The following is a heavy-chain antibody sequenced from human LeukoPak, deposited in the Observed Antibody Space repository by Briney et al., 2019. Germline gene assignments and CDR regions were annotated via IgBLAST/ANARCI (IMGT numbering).Heavy chain of an antibody. CDR1: GFIFSSYG. V-gene: IGHV3-30*03. CDR2: ISFDGSNK. Sequence: GGSLRLSCAASGFIFSSYGMHWVRQTPGKGLEWVAVISFDGSNKYYADSVKGRFTISRDNAKNSLYLHMNSLRAEDTALYYCAREPYYDSSGYSPDYWGQGTLVTVSS. J-gene: IGHJ4*02. CDR3: AREPYYDSSGYSPDY. D-gene: IGHD3-22*01.